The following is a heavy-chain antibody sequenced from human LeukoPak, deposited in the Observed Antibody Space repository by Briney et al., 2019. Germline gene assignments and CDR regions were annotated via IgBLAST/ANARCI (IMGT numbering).Heavy chain of an antibody. D-gene: IGHD5-12*01. CDR2: ISSSSSYI. CDR3: ARPREYSGYVLDY. Sequence: GGSLRLSCAASGFTFSSYSMNWVRQAPGKGLEWVSSISSSSSYIYYADSVKGRFTISRDNAKSSLFLQMNSLRAEDTAVYYCARPREYSGYVLDYWGQGTLVTVSS. CDR1: GFTFSSYS. V-gene: IGHV3-21*01. J-gene: IGHJ4*02.